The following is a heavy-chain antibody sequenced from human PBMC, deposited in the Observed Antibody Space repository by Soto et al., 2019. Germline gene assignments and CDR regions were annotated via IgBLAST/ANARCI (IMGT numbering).Heavy chain of an antibody. V-gene: IGHV3-23*01. CDR3: AKVYGYYFDY. J-gene: IGHJ4*02. Sequence: WGSLRRSCAAAGFTFSSDAMTWVRQAPGRGLEWVSAISGSGSSTYYADSVKGRFTISRDNSKNTLYLQMNSLRVEDTAVYYCAKVYGYYFDYWGQGTLVTVSS. D-gene: IGHD4-17*01. CDR2: ISGSGSST. CDR1: GFTFSSDA.